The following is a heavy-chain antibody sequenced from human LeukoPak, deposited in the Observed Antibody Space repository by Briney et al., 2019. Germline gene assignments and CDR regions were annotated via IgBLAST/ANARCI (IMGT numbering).Heavy chain of an antibody. D-gene: IGHD3-22*01. Sequence: PGRSLRLSCAASGLTFDDYAMHWVRQAPGKGLEWVSGISWNSGSIGYADSVKGRFTISRDNAKNSLYLQMNSLRAEDPALYYWAGGYSSGLDYWGQGTLVTVSS. CDR1: GLTFDDYA. J-gene: IGHJ4*02. CDR2: ISWNSGSI. V-gene: IGHV3-9*01. CDR3: AGGYSSGLDY.